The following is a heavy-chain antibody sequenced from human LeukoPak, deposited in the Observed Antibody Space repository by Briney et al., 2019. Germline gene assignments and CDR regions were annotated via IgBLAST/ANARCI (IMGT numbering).Heavy chain of an antibody. D-gene: IGHD1-26*01. CDR1: GYSFTSYW. CDR2: IYPGDSDT. CDR3: ARPMSGSYHYFDC. J-gene: IGHJ4*02. Sequence: GQSLKSSCKGSGYSFTSYWIGWVRQMPGKGLEWMGIIYPGDSDTRYSPSFQGQVTISADKSISTAYLQWSSLKASDTAMYYCARPMSGSYHYFDCWGQGTLLTVSS. V-gene: IGHV5-51*01.